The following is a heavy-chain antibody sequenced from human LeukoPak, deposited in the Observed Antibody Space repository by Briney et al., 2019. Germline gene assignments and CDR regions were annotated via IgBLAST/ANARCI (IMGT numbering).Heavy chain of an antibody. D-gene: IGHD1-20*01. CDR1: GGIFSSYA. V-gene: IGHV1-69*04. J-gene: IGHJ4*02. CDR2: IIPILGIA. CDR3: ASPGPITDAADFDY. Sequence: SVKVSCKASGGIFSSYAISWVRQAPGQGLEWMGRIIPILGIANYAQKFQGRVTITADKSTSTAYMELSSLRSEDTAVYYCASPGPITDAADFDYWGQGTLVTVSS.